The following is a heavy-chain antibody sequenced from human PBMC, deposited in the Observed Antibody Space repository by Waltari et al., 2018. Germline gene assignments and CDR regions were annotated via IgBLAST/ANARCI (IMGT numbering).Heavy chain of an antibody. Sequence: EVQLVESGGGLIQPGGSLRLSCAASGFTVSTKYMSWVRQAPGKGLGGCSVIFGGGNTYYADPVKGRFTISRDNSENTLSLQMNSLRADDTAVYYCTRHNYYGSGSYYFDYWGQGTLVTVSS. CDR2: IFGGGNT. CDR1: GFTVSTKY. V-gene: IGHV3-53*01. CDR3: TRHNYYGSGSYYFDY. J-gene: IGHJ4*02. D-gene: IGHD3-10*01.